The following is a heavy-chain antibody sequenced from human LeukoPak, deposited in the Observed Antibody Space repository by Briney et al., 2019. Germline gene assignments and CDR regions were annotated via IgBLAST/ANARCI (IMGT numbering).Heavy chain of an antibody. CDR3: ARHFPGGRYYSDSSGYRREYIDC. J-gene: IGHJ4*02. D-gene: IGHD3-22*01. CDR1: GGSISSYH. Sequence: SETLSLTCTVSGGSISSYHGRWIREPPGKGLEWIGYIYYSGSTHHNPPLRSRVTISIDTSKNQFSLNLSSVTAADTAVYYCARHFPGGRYYSDSSGYRREYIDCWGQGTLVTVSS. CDR2: IYYSGST. V-gene: IGHV4-59*08.